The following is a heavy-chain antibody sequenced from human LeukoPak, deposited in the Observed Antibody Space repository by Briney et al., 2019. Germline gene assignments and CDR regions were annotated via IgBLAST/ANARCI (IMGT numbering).Heavy chain of an antibody. CDR2: ISAYNSNT. CDR3: ARGVPLYSGSKVDYGMDV. V-gene: IGHV1-18*04. J-gene: IGHJ6*02. Sequence: GASVKVSCKASGYTFTSYGISWVRQAPGQGLEWMGWISAYNSNTNYAQKLQGRVTMTTDTSTSTAYMELRSLRSDDTAVYYCARGVPLYSGSKVDYGMDVWGQGTTVTVSS. D-gene: IGHD1-26*01. CDR1: GYTFTSYG.